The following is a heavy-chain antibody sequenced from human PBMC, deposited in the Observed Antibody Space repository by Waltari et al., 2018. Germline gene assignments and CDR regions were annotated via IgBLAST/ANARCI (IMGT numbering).Heavy chain of an antibody. CDR1: GFTFSSYG. Sequence: QVQLVESGGGVVQPGRSLRLSCAASGFTFSSYGMHWVRQAPGKGLEWVAVISYDGSNKYYADSVKGRFTISRDNSKNTLYLQMNSLRAEDTAVYYCAKVYGRYYYGMDVWGQGTTVTVSS. J-gene: IGHJ6*02. CDR3: AKVYGRYYYGMDV. V-gene: IGHV3-30*18. CDR2: ISYDGSNK. D-gene: IGHD3-10*01.